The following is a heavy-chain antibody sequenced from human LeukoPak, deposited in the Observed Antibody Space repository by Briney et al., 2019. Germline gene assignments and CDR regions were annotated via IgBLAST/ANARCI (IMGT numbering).Heavy chain of an antibody. V-gene: IGHV1-18*01. D-gene: IGHD5-12*01. J-gene: IGHJ3*02. CDR1: GYTFTSYG. Sequence: ASVKVSCKASGYTFTSYGISWVRQAPGQGLEWMGWISAYNGNTNYAQKLQGRVTMTTDTSTSTAYMELRSLRSDDTAVYYCARDLHVDIVATIRYAFDIWGQGTMVTVSS. CDR3: ARDLHVDIVATIRYAFDI. CDR2: ISAYNGNT.